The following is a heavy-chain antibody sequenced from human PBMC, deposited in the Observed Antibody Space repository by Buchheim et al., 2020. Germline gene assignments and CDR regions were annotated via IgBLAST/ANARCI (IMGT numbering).Heavy chain of an antibody. J-gene: IGHJ4*02. V-gene: IGHV3-33*05. CDR3: AKDHPSFGWPAFDS. Sequence: QVQLVESGGGVVQPGRSLRLSCAASGFTFSSYGMHWVRQAPGKGLEWVAVISYDGSNKYYADSVKGRFTISRDDSTNTLYLEMKSVRVEDTALYYCAKDHPSFGWPAFDSWGQGTL. CDR1: GFTFSSYG. D-gene: IGHD3-9*01. CDR2: ISYDGSNK.